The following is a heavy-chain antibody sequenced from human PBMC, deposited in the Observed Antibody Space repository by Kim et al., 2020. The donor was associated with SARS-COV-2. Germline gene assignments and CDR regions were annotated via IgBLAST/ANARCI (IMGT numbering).Heavy chain of an antibody. CDR2: ISWNSVRI. J-gene: IGHJ4*02. CDR3: AKDITSRGTTFDPYFDY. Sequence: GGSLRLSCAASGFTFDHYGIHWVRQAPGKGLEWVSGISWNSVRIAYAESVQGRFTISRDNAKNSLNLQMNSLRPEDTGLYYCAKDITSRGTTFDPYFDYWGQGTLVTVSS. CDR1: GFTFDHYG. V-gene: IGHV3-9*01. D-gene: IGHD4-4*01.